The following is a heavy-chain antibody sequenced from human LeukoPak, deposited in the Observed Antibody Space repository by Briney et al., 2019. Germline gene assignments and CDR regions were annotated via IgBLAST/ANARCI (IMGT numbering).Heavy chain of an antibody. V-gene: IGHV1-69*04. D-gene: IGHD1-26*01. CDR3: AREIIGGASFLDY. CDR1: GGTFSSYA. Sequence: GASVKVSCKASGGTFSSYAISWVRQAPGQGLEWMGRIVPILGIANYVQKFQGRVTITADRSTSTAYMELSSLRSEDTAVYFCAREIIGGASFLDYWGQGTLVTVSS. CDR2: IVPILGIA. J-gene: IGHJ4*02.